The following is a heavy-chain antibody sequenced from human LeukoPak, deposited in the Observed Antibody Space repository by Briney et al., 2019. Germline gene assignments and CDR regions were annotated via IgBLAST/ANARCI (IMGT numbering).Heavy chain of an antibody. CDR3: ARRITSSGYYRDDS. CDR2: IFYSGST. V-gene: IGHV4-59*08. J-gene: IGHJ4*02. D-gene: IGHD3-22*01. CDR1: GGSINSYY. Sequence: SETLSLTCTVSGGSINSYYWIWIREPPGKGLEWIGYIFYSGSTSYNPSLKGRVAISVDTYKNQFSLKLSSVSAAETAVYYGARRITSSGYYRDDSWVQGTLVTVYS.